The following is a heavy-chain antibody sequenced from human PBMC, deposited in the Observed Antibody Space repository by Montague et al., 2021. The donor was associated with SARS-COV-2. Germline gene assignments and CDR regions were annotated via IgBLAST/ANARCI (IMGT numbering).Heavy chain of an antibody. CDR3: ARARVVVPTTSNWFDH. Sequence: TLSLTCTVSGGSISSGGCYWSWIRQQPGKGLEWVGYIYYTGSTYYNLSLKSRLTISVDTSKYRFSLKLSSVTAADTAMYYCARARVVVPTTSNWFDHWGQGTLVTVSS. CDR1: GGSISSGGCY. D-gene: IGHD2-2*01. CDR2: IYYTGST. J-gene: IGHJ5*02. V-gene: IGHV4-31*03.